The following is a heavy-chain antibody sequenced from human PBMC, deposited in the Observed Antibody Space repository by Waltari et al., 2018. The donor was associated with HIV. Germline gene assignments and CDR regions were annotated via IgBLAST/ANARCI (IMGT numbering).Heavy chain of an antibody. CDR2: ISSSNSNI. J-gene: IGHJ6*02. CDR3: ARDTLNLYFGLDV. CDR1: GFTFSDYA. V-gene: IGHV3-48*02. Sequence: EVQLVESGGGLVQPGRSLRLSCAASGFTFSDYAMNWVRQAPGKWLEWISYISSSNSNIKYADSVKGRFTISRDNTKSSLDLHMDNLRDEDTAVYYCARDTLNLYFGLDVWGQGTTVTVSS.